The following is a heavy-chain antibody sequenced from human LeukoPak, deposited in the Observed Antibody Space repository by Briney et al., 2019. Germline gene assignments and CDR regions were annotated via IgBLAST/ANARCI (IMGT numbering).Heavy chain of an antibody. Sequence: PSETLSLTCTVSGGSISSYYWSWIRQPPGKGLEWIGYIYYSGSTNYNPSLKSRVTISVDTSKNQFSLKLSPVTAADTAVYYCASSDIVVVPAATYFDYWGQGTLVTVSS. CDR3: ASSDIVVVPAATYFDY. CDR2: IYYSGST. D-gene: IGHD2-2*01. J-gene: IGHJ4*02. V-gene: IGHV4-59*08. CDR1: GGSISSYY.